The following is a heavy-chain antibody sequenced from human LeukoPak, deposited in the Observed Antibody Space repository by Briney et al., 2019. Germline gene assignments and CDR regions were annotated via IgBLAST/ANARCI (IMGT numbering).Heavy chain of an antibody. CDR2: IYQSGSA. J-gene: IGHJ4*02. CDR1: GDAISGGYY. D-gene: IGHD3-10*01. CDR3: ARGRFGELLLVDD. V-gene: IGHV4-38-2*02. Sequence: PSETLSLTCTVSGDAISGGYYWGWIRQSPGKGLEWIGSIYQSGSAYYSPSLKSRVTMSVDTSKNQFSLKLTSVTAADTAVYFCARGRFGELLLVDDWGQGTLVTVSS.